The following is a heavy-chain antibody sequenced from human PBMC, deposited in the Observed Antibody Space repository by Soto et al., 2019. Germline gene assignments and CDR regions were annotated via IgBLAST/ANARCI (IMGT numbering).Heavy chain of an antibody. CDR3: AKISSSWLFRYYFDY. D-gene: IGHD6-13*01. V-gene: IGHV3-23*01. Sequence: EVQLLESGGGLVQPGGSLRLSCAASGFTFSSYAMSWVRQAPGKWLEWVSAISGSGGSTYYADSVKGRFTISRDNSKNTLYLQMNCLRAEDTAVYYCAKISSSWLFRYYFDYWGQGTLVTVSS. CDR2: ISGSGGST. J-gene: IGHJ4*02. CDR1: GFTFSSYA.